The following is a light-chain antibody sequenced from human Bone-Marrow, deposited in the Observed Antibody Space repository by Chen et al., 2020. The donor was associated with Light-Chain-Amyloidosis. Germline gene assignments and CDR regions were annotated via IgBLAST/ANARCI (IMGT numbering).Light chain of an antibody. J-gene: IGLJ2*01. CDR2: QDG. Sequence: SFELTQPPSVSVSPGQTASITCSGDKLGDTFACWYQQKSGQSPVLVIYQDGKRPSGIPERFSGAKSGSTATLTISGTQPMDEADYHCQSADSSGTYEVIFGGGTKLTVL. CDR1: KLGDTF. V-gene: IGLV3-1*01. CDR3: QSADSSGTYEVI.